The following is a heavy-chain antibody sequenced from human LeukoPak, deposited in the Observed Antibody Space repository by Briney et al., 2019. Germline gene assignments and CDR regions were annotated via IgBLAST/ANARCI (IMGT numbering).Heavy chain of an antibody. CDR1: GGSFSGYY. CDR2: ISGSGGST. CDR3: AKTVKDYGDKNFDY. D-gene: IGHD4-17*01. J-gene: IGHJ4*02. Sequence: PSETLSLTCAVYGGSFSGYYWSWVRQAPGKGLEWVSAISGSGGSTYYADSVKGRFTISRDNSKNTLYLQMNSLRAEDTAVYYCAKTVKDYGDKNFDYWGQGTLVTVSS. V-gene: IGHV3-23*01.